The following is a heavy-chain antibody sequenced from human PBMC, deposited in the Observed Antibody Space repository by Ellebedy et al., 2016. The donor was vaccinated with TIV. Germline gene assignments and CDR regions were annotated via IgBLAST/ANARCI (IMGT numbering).Heavy chain of an antibody. V-gene: IGHV1-69*13. Sequence: AASVKVSCKASGGTFSTYAFNWARQAPRQGLEWMGGIMPIVGRASYAQKWQDRVTITADESTSTVYMELGRLRSEDSAVYYCVRDASSSAWYSGTDVWGQGTTVTVSS. CDR2: IMPIVGRA. CDR1: GGTFSTYA. J-gene: IGHJ6*02. CDR3: VRDASSSAWYSGTDV.